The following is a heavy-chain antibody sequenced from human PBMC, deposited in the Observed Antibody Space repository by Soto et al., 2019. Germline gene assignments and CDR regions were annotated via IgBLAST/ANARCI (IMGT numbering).Heavy chain of an antibody. J-gene: IGHJ6*03. CDR2: INPNSGVT. V-gene: IGHV1-2*04. CDR3: ARESGGATATLDYYYFYMDV. CDR1: GDRFTDYY. D-gene: IGHD5-12*01. Sequence: QVQLVQSGAEVKEPGASVTVSCRASGDRFTDYYMHWVRQAPGQGLEWMGWINPNSGVTKYAQKFQGWVTMTRDTSIRTVYMQLSRLRFDDTPIYYCARESGGATATLDYYYFYMDVWGTGTTVTVSS.